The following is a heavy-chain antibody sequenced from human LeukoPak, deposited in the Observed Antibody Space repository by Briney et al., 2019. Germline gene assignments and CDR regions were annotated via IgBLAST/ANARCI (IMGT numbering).Heavy chain of an antibody. J-gene: IGHJ3*02. V-gene: IGHV4-39*01. D-gene: IGHD1-1*01. CDR2: IYYSGST. CDR3: ARRRYGTRAFDI. CDR1: GGSISSSNYY. Sequence: SETLSLTCTVSGGSISSSNYYWGGIRQPPGKGLEWIGSIYYSGSTYYNPSLKSRVTISVDTSKNQFSLKLSSVTAADTAVYYCARRRYGTRAFDIWGQGTMVTVSS.